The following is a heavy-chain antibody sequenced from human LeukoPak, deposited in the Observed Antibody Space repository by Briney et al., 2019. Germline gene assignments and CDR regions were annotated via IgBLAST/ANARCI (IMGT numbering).Heavy chain of an antibody. CDR2: IKQDGSEK. Sequence: PGGSLRLSCAASGFTFSSYWMSWVRQAPGKGLEWVANIKQDGSEKYYVDSVKGRFTISRDNAENSLYLQMNSLRAEDTAVYYCARVVQGDGYNYDPYYFDYWGQGTLVTVSS. J-gene: IGHJ4*02. CDR1: GFTFSSYW. D-gene: IGHD5-12*01. CDR3: ARVVQGDGYNYDPYYFDY. V-gene: IGHV3-7*01.